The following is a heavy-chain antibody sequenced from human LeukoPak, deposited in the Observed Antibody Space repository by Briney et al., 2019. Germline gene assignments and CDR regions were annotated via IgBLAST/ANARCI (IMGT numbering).Heavy chain of an antibody. CDR1: GFTFSSYA. Sequence: GGSLRLSCAASGFTFSSYAMSWVRQAPGKGLEWVSSISCIRGSRYYADSVKGRFTISRDNSKNTLYLQMNSLRAEGTAVYYCAKDPPWYYDSSGSTDYWGQGTLVTVS. V-gene: IGHV3-23*01. J-gene: IGHJ4*02. CDR3: AKDPPWYYDSSGSTDY. D-gene: IGHD3-22*01. CDR2: ISCIRGSR.